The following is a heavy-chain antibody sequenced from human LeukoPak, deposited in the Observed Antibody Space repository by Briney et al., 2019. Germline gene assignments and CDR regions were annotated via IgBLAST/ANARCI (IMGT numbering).Heavy chain of an antibody. V-gene: IGHV3-48*03. CDR2: ISSSGSTI. D-gene: IGHD1-26*01. J-gene: IGHJ4*02. Sequence: GGSLRLSCAASGFTFSSYEMNWVRQAPGKGLEWVSYISSSGSTIYYADSVKGRFISSRDNTKNSLYLQMNSLRAEDTAIYYFARDLRIVSGSYLDYWGQGTLVTVSS. CDR1: GFTFSSYE. CDR3: ARDLRIVSGSYLDY.